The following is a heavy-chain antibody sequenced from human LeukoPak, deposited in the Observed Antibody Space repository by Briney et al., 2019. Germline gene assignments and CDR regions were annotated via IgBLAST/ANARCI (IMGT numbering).Heavy chain of an antibody. CDR3: ARAVAGPKYYYYYGMDV. V-gene: IGHV4-59*01. CDR2: IYYSGST. Sequence: PSETPSLTCTVSGGSISSYYWSWIRQPPGKGLEWIGYIYYSGSTNYNPSLKSRVTISVDTSKNQFSLKLSSVTAADTAVYYCARAVAGPKYYYYYGMDVWGQGTTVTVSS. D-gene: IGHD6-19*01. J-gene: IGHJ6*02. CDR1: GGSISSYY.